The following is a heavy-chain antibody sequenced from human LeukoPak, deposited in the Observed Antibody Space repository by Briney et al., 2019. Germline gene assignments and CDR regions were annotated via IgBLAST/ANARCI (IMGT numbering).Heavy chain of an antibody. D-gene: IGHD6-6*01. V-gene: IGHV1-2*02. CDR3: ARSEEGAAPAFDY. CDR2: INPNGGGT. CDR1: GYTFTGYY. Sequence: ASVKVSCKASGYTFTGYYMHWVRQAPGQGLEWMGWINPNGGGTNYAQKFQGRVTMTRDTSISTAYMELSRLRSDDTAVYYCARSEEGAAPAFDYWGQGTLVTVSS. J-gene: IGHJ4*02.